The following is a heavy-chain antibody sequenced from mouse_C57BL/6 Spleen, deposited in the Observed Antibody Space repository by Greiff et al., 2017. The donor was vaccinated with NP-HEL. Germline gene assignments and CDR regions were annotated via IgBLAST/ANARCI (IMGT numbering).Heavy chain of an antibody. CDR3: TTLHWFAY. Sequence: VQLQQSGAELVRPGASVKLSCTASGFNIKDDYMHWVKQRPEQGLEWIGWIDPENGDTEYASKFQGKATITADTSSNTAYLQLSSLTSEDTAVYYCTTLHWFAYWGQGTLVTVSA. CDR1: GFNIKDDY. CDR2: IDPENGDT. D-gene: IGHD1-2*01. V-gene: IGHV14-4*01. J-gene: IGHJ3*01.